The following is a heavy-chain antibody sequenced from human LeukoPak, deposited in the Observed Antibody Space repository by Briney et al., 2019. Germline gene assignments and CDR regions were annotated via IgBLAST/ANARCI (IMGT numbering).Heavy chain of an antibody. CDR3: ARRAKSYYYYYMDV. Sequence: ASVKVSCKASGYTFTSYAMNWVRQAPGQGLEWMGWINTNTGNPTYAQGFTGRFVFSLDTSVSTAYLQISSLKAEDTAVYYCARRAKSYYYYYMDVWGKGTTVTVSS. CDR1: GYTFTSYA. D-gene: IGHD4/OR15-4a*01. CDR2: INTNTGNP. V-gene: IGHV7-4-1*02. J-gene: IGHJ6*03.